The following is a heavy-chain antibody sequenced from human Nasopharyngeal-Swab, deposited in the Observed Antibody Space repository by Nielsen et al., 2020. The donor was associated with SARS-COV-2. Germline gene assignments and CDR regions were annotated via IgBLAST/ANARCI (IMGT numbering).Heavy chain of an antibody. V-gene: IGHV4-34*01. CDR3: ARDSDCSSTSCSPKSGMDV. CDR2: INHSGST. Sequence: WIRQPPGKGLEWIGEINHSGSTNYNPSLKSRVTISVDTSKNQFSLKLSSVTAADTAVYYCARDSDCSSTSCSPKSGMDVWGQGTTVTVSS. J-gene: IGHJ6*02. D-gene: IGHD2-2*01.